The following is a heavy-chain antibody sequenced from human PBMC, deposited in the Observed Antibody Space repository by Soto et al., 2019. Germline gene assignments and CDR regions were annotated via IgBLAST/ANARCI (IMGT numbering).Heavy chain of an antibody. CDR2: ISYDGSNK. CDR3: AKNVVRGAMGPYYYYGMDV. V-gene: IGHV3-30*18. J-gene: IGHJ6*02. D-gene: IGHD3-10*01. Sequence: SLRLSCAASGFTFSSYGMHWVRQAPGKGLEWVAVISYDGSNKYYADSVKGRFTISRDNSKNTLYLQMNSLRAEDTAVYYCAKNVVRGAMGPYYYYGMDVWGQGTTVTVSS. CDR1: GFTFSSYG.